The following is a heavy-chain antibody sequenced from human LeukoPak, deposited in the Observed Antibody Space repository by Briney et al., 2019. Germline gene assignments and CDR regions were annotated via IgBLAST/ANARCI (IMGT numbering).Heavy chain of an antibody. Sequence: PGGSLRLSCAAPGFTFSSYSMNWVRQAPGKGLEWVSYISSSSSTIYYADSVKGRFTISRDNAKNSLYLQMNSLRAEDTAVYYCASPYYYDSSGYADYWGRGTLVTVSS. V-gene: IGHV3-48*04. D-gene: IGHD3-22*01. CDR1: GFTFSSYS. CDR3: ASPYYYDSSGYADY. CDR2: ISSSSSTI. J-gene: IGHJ4*02.